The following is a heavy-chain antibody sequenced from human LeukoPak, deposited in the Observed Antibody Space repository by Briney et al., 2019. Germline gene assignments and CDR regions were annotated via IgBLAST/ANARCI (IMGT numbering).Heavy chain of an antibody. D-gene: IGHD3-16*02. J-gene: IGHJ4*02. CDR2: ISCSSSTI. Sequence: GGSLRLFCAASGFTFCDYYMLWIPEAPGKGLEWVSYISCSSSTIYYADSVKGRFTISRDNAKNSLYLQMNSLRAEDTAVYYCARGAMITFGGVIVNRSPNPPDYWGQGTLVTVSS. CDR3: ARGAMITFGGVIVNRSPNPPDY. CDR1: GFTFCDYY. V-gene: IGHV3-11*01.